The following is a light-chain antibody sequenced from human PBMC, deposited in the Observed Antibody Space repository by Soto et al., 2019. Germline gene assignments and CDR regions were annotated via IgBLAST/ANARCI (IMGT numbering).Light chain of an antibody. Sequence: EIVLTQSPGTMSLSPGERATLSCRASQSVSSSYLAWYQQKPGQAPRLLIYGASSRATGIPDRFSGSGSGTDFTLTISRLEPEDFAVFYCQQYGGSALYTFGQGTKLEIK. V-gene: IGKV3-20*01. CDR3: QQYGGSALYT. J-gene: IGKJ2*01. CDR2: GAS. CDR1: QSVSSSY.